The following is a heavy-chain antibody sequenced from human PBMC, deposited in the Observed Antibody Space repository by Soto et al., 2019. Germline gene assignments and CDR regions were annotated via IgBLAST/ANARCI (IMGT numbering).Heavy chain of an antibody. CDR2: IYHSGTT. Sequence: SETLSLTCTVAGGSVNSGAYYWTWIRRHPGKGLEWIGFIYHSGTTYYNPSLKSRVTISMDLSDDQFSLEVTSVTAADTGVYYCARDSGYCSGGGCYLDGLDVWGQGTTVTVSS. CDR1: GGSVNSGAYY. CDR3: ARDSGYCSGGGCYLDGLDV. J-gene: IGHJ6*02. V-gene: IGHV4-31*03. D-gene: IGHD2-15*01.